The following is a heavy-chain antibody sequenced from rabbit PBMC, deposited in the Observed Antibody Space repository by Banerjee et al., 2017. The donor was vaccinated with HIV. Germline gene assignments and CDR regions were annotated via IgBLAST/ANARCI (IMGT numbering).Heavy chain of an antibody. Sequence: QLKETGGGLVQPGGSLTLSCKASGFGFSSYYVAWVRQAPGKGLEWIGIIYAGKGNTDYASWVNGRFTISSDNAQSTVDLQMNSLTAADTATYFCARAGAVGSDYNYFNLWGQGTLVTVS. CDR3: ARAGAVGSDYNYFNL. CDR1: GFGFSSYY. J-gene: IGHJ4*01. D-gene: IGHD8-1*01. V-gene: IGHV1S7*01. CDR2: IYAGKGNT.